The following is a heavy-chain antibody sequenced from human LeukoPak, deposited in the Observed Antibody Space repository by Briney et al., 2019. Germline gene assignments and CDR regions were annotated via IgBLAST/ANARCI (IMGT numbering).Heavy chain of an antibody. Sequence: PGGSLRLSCAASGFTFSSAWMSWVRQAPGKGLEWVGRIKSKTDGGTTDYAAPVKGRFTISRDDSQTTLYLQMNGLKTEDTAVYYCSTDLALRWVFPGYWGQGTLVTVSS. V-gene: IGHV3-15*01. CDR3: STDLALRWVFPGY. CDR1: GFTFSSAW. J-gene: IGHJ4*02. CDR2: IKSKTDGGTT. D-gene: IGHD6-13*01.